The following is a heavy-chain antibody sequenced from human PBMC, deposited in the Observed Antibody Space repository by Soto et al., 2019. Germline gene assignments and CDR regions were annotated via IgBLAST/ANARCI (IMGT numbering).Heavy chain of an antibody. D-gene: IGHD1-7*01. CDR1: GGSTSPYY. Sequence: QVQLQESGPGLVKASETLSLTCTVSGGSTSPYYWSWLRQPPGKGLGWIGFIDYSGGARYNPSLKSRVTMSLDTPETQISLKLSSMSAADTAVYFCARGRPWELYDYWGQGTLVPVSS. CDR3: ARGRPWELYDY. J-gene: IGHJ4*02. V-gene: IGHV4-59*01. CDR2: IDYSGGA.